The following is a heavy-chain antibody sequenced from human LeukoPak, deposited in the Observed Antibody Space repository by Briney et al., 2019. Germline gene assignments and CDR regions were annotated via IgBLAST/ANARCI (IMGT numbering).Heavy chain of an antibody. CDR1: GFTFSSYP. J-gene: IGHJ4*02. V-gene: IGHV3-23*01. CDR2: ISGGRGRS. D-gene: IGHD2-21*01. CDR3: AKWEYCGGECDRPLDY. Sequence: GGSLRLSCAASGFTFSSYPMSWVRQAPGKGLEWVSAISGGRGRSYYADSVKGLFTSSRDNSKNTLYLQINSLRAEDTAVYYCAKWEYCGGECDRPLDYWGQGTLVTVSS.